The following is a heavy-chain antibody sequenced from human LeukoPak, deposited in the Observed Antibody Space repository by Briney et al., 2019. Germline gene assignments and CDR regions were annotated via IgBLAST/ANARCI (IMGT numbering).Heavy chain of an antibody. Sequence: GGSLRLSCAASGFTFSSYEMNWVRQAPGKGLEWVSYISSSGSTIYYADSVKGRFTISRDNAKNSLYLQMNSLRAEDTAVYYCAKAGLEQWLVPYYYYYYMDVWGKGTTVTVSS. J-gene: IGHJ6*03. V-gene: IGHV3-48*03. CDR1: GFTFSSYE. CDR3: AKAGLEQWLVPYYYYYYMDV. D-gene: IGHD6-19*01. CDR2: ISSSGSTI.